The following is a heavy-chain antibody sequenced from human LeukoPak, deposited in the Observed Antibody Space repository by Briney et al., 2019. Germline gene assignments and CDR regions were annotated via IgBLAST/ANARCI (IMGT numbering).Heavy chain of an antibody. Sequence: SQTLSLTCTVSGGSISSGDYYWSWIRQPPGKGLEWIGYIYYSGSTYYNPSLKSRVTISVDTSKNQFSLKLSSVTAADTAVYYCASEDSTPGAFDIWGQGTTVTVSS. CDR3: ASEDSTPGAFDI. CDR2: IYYSGST. CDR1: GGSISSGDYY. V-gene: IGHV4-30-4*08. D-gene: IGHD2-2*01. J-gene: IGHJ3*02.